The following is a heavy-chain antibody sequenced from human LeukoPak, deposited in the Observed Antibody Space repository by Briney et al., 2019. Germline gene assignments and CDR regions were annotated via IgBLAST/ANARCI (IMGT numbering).Heavy chain of an antibody. CDR3: GSRRTAMFGVIKGPIDY. V-gene: IGHV4-34*01. J-gene: IGHJ4*02. CDR1: GGSIRGYY. CDR2: INHSGSP. Sequence: SETLSLTCTVSGGSIRGYYWTWIRQPPGMGLEWIGEINHSGSPNNNPSLKSRVSISFDTSKNQFSLKLTSVTAADTAVYYCGSRRTAMFGVIKGPIDYWGQGTLVTVSS. D-gene: IGHD3-3*01.